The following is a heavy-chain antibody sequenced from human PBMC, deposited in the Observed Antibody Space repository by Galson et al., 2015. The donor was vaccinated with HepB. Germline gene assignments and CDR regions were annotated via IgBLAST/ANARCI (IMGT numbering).Heavy chain of an antibody. CDR2: ISQSGGA. Sequence: SETLSLTCGVSGGPFSSYHWTWVRQSPGKGMEWIGEISQSGGAEYNTSLKSRVTIWVDTSKNQFSLNMSSVTAADTAVYYCTRGTANYYYYYYGMDVWGQGTTVTVSS. V-gene: IGHV4-34*01. D-gene: IGHD5-18*01. CDR3: TRGTANYYYYYYGMDV. CDR1: GGPFSSYH. J-gene: IGHJ6*02.